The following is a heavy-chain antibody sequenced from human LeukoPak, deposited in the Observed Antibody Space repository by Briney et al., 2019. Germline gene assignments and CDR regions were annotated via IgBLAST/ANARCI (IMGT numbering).Heavy chain of an antibody. J-gene: IGHJ4*02. CDR2: ISDSGNT. Sequence: GGSLRLSCAASGFTLSSYAMSWVRHAPGKGLEWVSAISDSGNTYHADSVKGRFTISRDSSKNTLFLQMNRLRPEDATVYYCAKAPVTTCRGAYCYPFDYWGQGTLVTVSS. CDR3: AKAPVTTCRGAYCYPFDY. CDR1: GFTLSSYA. V-gene: IGHV3-23*01. D-gene: IGHD2-21*01.